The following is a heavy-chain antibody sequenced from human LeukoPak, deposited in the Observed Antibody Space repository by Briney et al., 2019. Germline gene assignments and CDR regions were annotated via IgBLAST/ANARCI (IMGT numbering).Heavy chain of an antibody. CDR2: ISYDGSNK. D-gene: IGHD3-22*01. J-gene: IGHJ4*02. Sequence: GGSLRLSCAASGFTFSSYGMHWVRQAPGKGLEWVAVISYDGSNKYYADSVKGRFTISRDNSKNTLYLQMNSPRAEDTAVYYCAGYYYDSSPFDYWGQGTLVTVSS. CDR3: AGYYYDSSPFDY. CDR1: GFTFSSYG. V-gene: IGHV3-30*03.